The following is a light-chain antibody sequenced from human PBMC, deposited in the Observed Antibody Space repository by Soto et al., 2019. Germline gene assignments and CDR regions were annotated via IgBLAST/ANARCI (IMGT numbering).Light chain of an antibody. CDR2: GAS. V-gene: IGKV1-27*01. CDR3: QNYDSAPFT. Sequence: DIPMTQSPSSLSASVGDRVTITCRASQGISHYLAWYQQRPGKVPTLLIYGASTLDSGVPSRFSGSGSGTDFTLTITSLRPEDVATYYCQNYDSAPFTFGGGTKVELK. J-gene: IGKJ4*01. CDR1: QGISHY.